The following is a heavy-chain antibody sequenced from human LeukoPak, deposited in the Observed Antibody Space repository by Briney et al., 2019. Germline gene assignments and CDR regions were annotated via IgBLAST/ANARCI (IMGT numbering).Heavy chain of an antibody. CDR2: IKQDGSEK. CDR3: AREGAVGQADY. J-gene: IGHJ4*02. V-gene: IGHV3-7*03. CDR1: GFIFSSYW. Sequence: GGSLRLSCAASGFIFSSYWMSWVRQAPGKGLEWVANIKQDGSEKYYVDSVKGRFTISRDNAKNSLFLQMNSLRAEDTALYHCAREGAVGQADYWGQGTLVTVSS. D-gene: IGHD3-16*01.